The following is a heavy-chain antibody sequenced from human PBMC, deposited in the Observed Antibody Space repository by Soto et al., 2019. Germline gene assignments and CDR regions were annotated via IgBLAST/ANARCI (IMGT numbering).Heavy chain of an antibody. D-gene: IGHD3-22*01. J-gene: IGHJ4*02. Sequence: QVQLVQSGAEVKKPGSSVKVSCKASGGTFSSYAISWVRQAPVRGLEWMGGIIPIFGTADYAQKFQGRVTITADESTSTGNMELSSLRSEDTAVYYCASHYDSSGYYYRGLDYWGQGTLVTVSS. V-gene: IGHV1-69*12. CDR1: GGTFSSYA. CDR3: ASHYDSSGYYYRGLDY. CDR2: IIPIFGTA.